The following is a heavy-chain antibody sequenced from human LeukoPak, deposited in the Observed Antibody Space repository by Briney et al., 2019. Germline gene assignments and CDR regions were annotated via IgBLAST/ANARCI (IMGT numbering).Heavy chain of an antibody. D-gene: IGHD5-18*01. J-gene: IGHJ4*02. Sequence: GGSLRLSCAASGFTFSNAWMSWVRQAPGKGLEWVVRVKSKTDGGKTDYAAPVKGRFTISRDDSTNTLYLQMNSLKTEDTAVYYCTVNRGYSYGLDYWGQGTLVTVSS. V-gene: IGHV3-15*01. CDR3: TVNRGYSYGLDY. CDR2: VKSKTDGGKT. CDR1: GFTFSNAW.